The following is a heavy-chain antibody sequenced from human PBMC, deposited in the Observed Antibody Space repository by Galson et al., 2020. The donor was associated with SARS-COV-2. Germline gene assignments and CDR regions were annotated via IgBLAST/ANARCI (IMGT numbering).Heavy chain of an antibody. V-gene: IGHV3-9*01. D-gene: IGHD6-19*01. CDR2: ISWNSGSI. J-gene: IGHJ4*02. Sequence: SLKISCAASGFTFDDYAMHWVRQAPGKGLEWVSGISWNSGSIGYADSVKGRFTISRDNAKNSLYLQMNSLRAEDTALYYCAKDIGDSSGGIDYWGQGTLVTVSS. CDR3: AKDIGDSSGGIDY. CDR1: GFTFDDYA.